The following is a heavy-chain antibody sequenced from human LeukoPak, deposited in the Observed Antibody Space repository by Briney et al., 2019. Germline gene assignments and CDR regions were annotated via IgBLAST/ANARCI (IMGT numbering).Heavy chain of an antibody. CDR1: GFTFSRYW. CDR2: MNQDGSDK. J-gene: IGHJ4*02. CDR3: VRDFSLTRLERPFDY. D-gene: IGHD1-1*01. V-gene: IGHV3-7*01. Sequence: GGSPRLSCAASGFTFSRYWMTWVRQAPGKGLEWVANMNQDGSDKYYVDSVKGRFTISRDNAKNSLYLQMNSLRAEDTAMYYCVRDFSLTRLERPFDYWGQGALVTVSS.